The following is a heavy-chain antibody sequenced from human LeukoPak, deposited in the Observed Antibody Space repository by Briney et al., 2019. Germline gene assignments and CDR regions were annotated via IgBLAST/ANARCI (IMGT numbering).Heavy chain of an antibody. D-gene: IGHD1-1*01. CDR3: ARGGYNWNDESAFDI. CDR2: IYSGGST. CDR1: GFTVSSSY. J-gene: IGHJ3*02. V-gene: IGHV3-66*02. Sequence: GGSLRLSCAASGFTVSSSYMSWVRQAPGKGLEWVSVIYSGGSTYYADSVKGRFTISRDNSKNTLYLQMNSLRAEGTAVYYCARGGYNWNDESAFDIWSQGTMVTVSS.